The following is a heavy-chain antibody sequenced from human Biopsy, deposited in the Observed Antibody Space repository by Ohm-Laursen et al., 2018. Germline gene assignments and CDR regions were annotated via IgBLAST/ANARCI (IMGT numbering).Heavy chain of an antibody. CDR1: GYTFTTYD. D-gene: IGHD1-26*01. J-gene: IGHJ4*02. CDR2: IIPMFGTA. V-gene: IGHV1-69*01. CDR3: ARGPHSGSHSCFDY. Sequence: SSVKVSCKSSGYTFTTYDISRVRQAPGQGLEWMGGIIPMFGTANYAQMFQGRVTISADESTSTSYMELSSLTTEDTAIYYCARGPHSGSHSCFDYWGRGTLVTVSS.